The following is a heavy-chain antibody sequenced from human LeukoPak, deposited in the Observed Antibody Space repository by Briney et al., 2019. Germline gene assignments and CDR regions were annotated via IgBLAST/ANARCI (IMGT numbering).Heavy chain of an antibody. Sequence: PSETLSLTCTVSGGSVSSGSYYWSWIRQPPGKGLEWIGYIYHSGSTYYNPSLKSRVTISVDRSKNQFSLKLSSVTAADTAVYYCARVNIQYYFDYWGQGTLVTVSS. J-gene: IGHJ4*02. D-gene: IGHD2/OR15-2a*01. CDR3: ARVNIQYYFDY. V-gene: IGHV4-30-2*01. CDR2: IYHSGST. CDR1: GGSVSSGSYY.